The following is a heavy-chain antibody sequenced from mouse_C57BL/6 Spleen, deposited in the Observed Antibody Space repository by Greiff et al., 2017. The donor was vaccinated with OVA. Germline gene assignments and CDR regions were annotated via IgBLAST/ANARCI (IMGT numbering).Heavy chain of an antibody. J-gene: IGHJ4*01. CDR2: INPGSGGT. CDR3: ALLYGSSDYAMDY. D-gene: IGHD1-1*01. CDR1: GYAFTNYL. V-gene: IGHV1-54*01. Sequence: VQLQQSGAELVRPGTSVKVSCKASGYAFTNYLIEWVKQRPGQGLEWIGVINPGSGGTNYNEKFKGKATLTADKSSSTAYMQLSSLTSEDSAVYFCALLYGSSDYAMDYWGQGTSVTVSS.